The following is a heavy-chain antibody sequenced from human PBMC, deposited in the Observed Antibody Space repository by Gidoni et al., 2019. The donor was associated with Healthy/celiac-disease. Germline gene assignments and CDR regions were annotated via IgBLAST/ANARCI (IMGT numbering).Heavy chain of an antibody. CDR3: ARDMVTMVRGVYYYYYMDV. CDR1: GFTFSSYS. J-gene: IGHJ6*03. Sequence: EVQLVESGGGLVQPGGSLRLSCAASGFTFSSYSMNWVRQAPGKGLEWVSYISSSSSTIYYADSVKGRFTISRDNAKNSLYLQMNSLRAEDTAVYYCARDMVTMVRGVYYYYYMDVWGKGTTVTVSS. D-gene: IGHD3-10*01. V-gene: IGHV3-48*01. CDR2: ISSSSSTI.